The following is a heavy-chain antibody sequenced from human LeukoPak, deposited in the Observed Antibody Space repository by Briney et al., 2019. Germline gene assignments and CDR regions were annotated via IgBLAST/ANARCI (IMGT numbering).Heavy chain of an antibody. D-gene: IGHD4-23*01. CDR3: ARGAGNSYYYYCMDV. J-gene: IGHJ6*03. CDR2: IIPIFGTA. Sequence: ASVKVSCKASGGTFSSYAISWVRQAPGQGLEWMGGIIPIFGTANYAQKFQGRVTITADESTSTAYMELSSLRSEDTAVYYCARGAGNSYYYYCMDVWGKGTTVTVFS. V-gene: IGHV1-69*13. CDR1: GGTFSSYA.